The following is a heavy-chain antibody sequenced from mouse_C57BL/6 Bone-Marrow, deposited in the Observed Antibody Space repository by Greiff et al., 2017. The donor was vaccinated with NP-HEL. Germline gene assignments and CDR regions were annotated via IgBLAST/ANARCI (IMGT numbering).Heavy chain of an antibody. CDR1: GYAFSSSR. V-gene: IGHV1-82*01. CDR3: ASDYYGRGFAY. Sequence: QVQLQQSGPELVKPGASVKISCKASGYAFSSSRMNWVKQRPGKGLEWIGRIYPGDGDTNYNGKFKGKATLTADKSSSTAYMQLSSLTSEDSAVYFCASDYYGRGFAYWGQGTLVTVSA. J-gene: IGHJ3*01. D-gene: IGHD1-1*01. CDR2: IYPGDGDT.